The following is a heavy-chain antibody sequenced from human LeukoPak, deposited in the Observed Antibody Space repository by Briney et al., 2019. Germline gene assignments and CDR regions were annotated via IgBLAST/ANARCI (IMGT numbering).Heavy chain of an antibody. CDR2: ISYDGNNK. V-gene: IGHV3-30*14. D-gene: IGHD2-15*01. J-gene: IGHJ4*02. CDR3: ARGFPYVAHDY. CDR1: GFSFSVCA. Sequence: GGSLRLSCAASGFSFSVCAMHWVRQAPGKGLEWVATISYDGNNKHYTDSVEGRFTISRDNSKNTLYLQMNSLRAEDTAVYYCARGFPYVAHDYWGQGTLVTVSS.